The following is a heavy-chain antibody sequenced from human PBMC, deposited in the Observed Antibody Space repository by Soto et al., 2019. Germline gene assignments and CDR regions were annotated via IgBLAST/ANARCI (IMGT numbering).Heavy chain of an antibody. V-gene: IGHV4-30-2*01. CDR3: ASAYYDSSGYGAFDI. CDR2: IYHSGST. CDR1: GGSISSGGYS. J-gene: IGHJ3*02. Sequence: QLQLQESGSGLVKPSQTLSLTCAVSGGSISSGGYSWSWIRQPPGKGLEWIGYIYHSGSTYYNPSLKSRVPISVDRSKNQFSLKLSSVTAADTAVYYCASAYYDSSGYGAFDIWGQGTMVTVSS. D-gene: IGHD3-22*01.